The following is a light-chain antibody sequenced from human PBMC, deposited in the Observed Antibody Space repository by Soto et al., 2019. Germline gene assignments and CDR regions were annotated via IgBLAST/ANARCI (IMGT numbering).Light chain of an antibody. CDR2: EVS. CDR3: SSYAGPLV. Sequence: QSALTQPPSASGSPGQSVTISCTGTSSDVGGYNYVSWYQQHPGKAPKLMIYEVSKRPSGVPDRFSGSKSGNTASLTVSGLQAEDEADYYCSSYAGPLVFGGGTKLTVL. CDR1: SSDVGGYNY. J-gene: IGLJ2*01. V-gene: IGLV2-8*01.